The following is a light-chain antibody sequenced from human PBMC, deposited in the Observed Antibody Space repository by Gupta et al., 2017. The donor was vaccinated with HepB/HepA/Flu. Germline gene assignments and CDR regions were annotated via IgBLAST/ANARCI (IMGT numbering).Light chain of an antibody. CDR3: QAWDSNTARV. V-gene: IGLV3-1*01. Sequence: SYELTQPPSVSVSPGQTASIPCSGDKLGDKYACWYQQKPGQSPVVVIYEDSKRPSGIPERFSGSNSGNTATLTISGTQAMDEADYYCQAWDSNTARVFGGGTKLTVL. CDR2: EDS. J-gene: IGLJ2*01. CDR1: KLGDKY.